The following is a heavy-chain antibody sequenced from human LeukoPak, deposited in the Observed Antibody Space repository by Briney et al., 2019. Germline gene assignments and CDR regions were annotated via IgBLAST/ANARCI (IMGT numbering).Heavy chain of an antibody. V-gene: IGHV3-23*01. CDR2: ISGSGGSA. D-gene: IGHD1-1*01. CDR3: ARTTEGGYIGYFYYYYMDV. Sequence: GGSLRLSCAASGFTFSSYGVSWVRQAPGKGLEWVSAISGSGGSAYYADSVKGRFTISRDNSKNTLYLQMNSLRAEDTAVYYCARTTEGGYIGYFYYYYMDVWGKGTTVTVSS. CDR1: GFTFSSYG. J-gene: IGHJ6*03.